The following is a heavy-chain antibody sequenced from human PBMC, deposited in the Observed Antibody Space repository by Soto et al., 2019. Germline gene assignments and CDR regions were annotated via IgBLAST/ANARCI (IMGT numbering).Heavy chain of an antibody. CDR1: GYTFTGYY. CDR3: AMVDVYVTPSPQDV. J-gene: IGHJ6*02. V-gene: IGHV1-2*04. CDR2: INPNSGGT. D-gene: IGHD3-16*01. Sequence: ASVKVSCKASGYTFTGYYMHWVRQAPGQGLEWMGWINPNSGGTNYAQKFQGWVTMTRDTSISTAYMELSRLRSDDTAIYYCAMVDVYVTPSPQDVWGQGTTVTV.